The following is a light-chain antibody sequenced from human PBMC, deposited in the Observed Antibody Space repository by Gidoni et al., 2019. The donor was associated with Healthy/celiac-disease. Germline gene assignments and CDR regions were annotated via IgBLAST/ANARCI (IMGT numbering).Light chain of an antibody. Sequence: PSVSGAPGPRVTISCTGSSSNIGAGYDVPWYQQLPGTAPKLLIYGNSNRPSGVPDRFSGSKSGTSASLAITGLQAEDEADYYCQSYDSSLSGVVFGGGTKLTVL. CDR1: SSNIGAGYD. CDR2: GNS. CDR3: QSYDSSLSGVV. J-gene: IGLJ2*01. V-gene: IGLV1-40*01.